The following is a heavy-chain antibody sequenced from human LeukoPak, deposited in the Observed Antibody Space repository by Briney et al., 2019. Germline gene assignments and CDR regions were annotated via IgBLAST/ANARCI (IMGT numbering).Heavy chain of an antibody. CDR3: VRQPYSSYN. D-gene: IGHD2-2*02. Sequence: GGSLRLSCADSGFSFSSYWMSWVRQAPGKGLEWVSVIYSVGATFYADSVRGRFTISRDTSENTLFLQMNSLRVEDTAMYYCVRQPYSSYNWRQGTLVTVSS. CDR2: IYSVGAT. V-gene: IGHV3-66*04. J-gene: IGHJ4*02. CDR1: GFSFSSYW.